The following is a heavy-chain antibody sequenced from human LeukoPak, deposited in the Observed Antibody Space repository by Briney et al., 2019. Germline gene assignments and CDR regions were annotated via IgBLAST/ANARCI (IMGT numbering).Heavy chain of an antibody. D-gene: IGHD2-2*01. CDR3: AKGGCRSTSCYSNLYYDMDV. CDR2: IFSGGTT. CDR1: GFTVSNNY. Sequence: GGSLRLSCAASGFTVSNNYMSWVRQAPGKGLEWVSAIFSGGTTYYADSVKGRFTISRDNSKNTLSLQINSLRAEDTAVYYCAKGGCRSTSCYSNLYYDMDVWGQGTTVTVSS. V-gene: IGHV3-66*01. J-gene: IGHJ6*02.